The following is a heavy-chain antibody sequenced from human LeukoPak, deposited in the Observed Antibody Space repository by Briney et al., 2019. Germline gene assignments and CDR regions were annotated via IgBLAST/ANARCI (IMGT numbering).Heavy chain of an antibody. Sequence: SQTLSLTCAISGDSVSSNNAAWNCNPQSPSRGLDWLGRTYYRSKWYNDYAVSVKSRITINPDPSNNQFSLQLNSVTPEDTAVFYCAREVIAAAEFDYWGQGTLVTVSS. CDR2: TYYRSKWYN. V-gene: IGHV6-1*01. D-gene: IGHD6-13*01. CDR1: GDSVSSNNAA. J-gene: IGHJ4*02. CDR3: AREVIAAAEFDY.